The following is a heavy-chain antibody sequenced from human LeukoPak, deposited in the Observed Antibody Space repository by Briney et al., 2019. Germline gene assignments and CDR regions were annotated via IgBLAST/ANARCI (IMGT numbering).Heavy chain of an antibody. V-gene: IGHV3-23*01. CDR3: ARNLATSSQIYYFDY. CDR2: IRGSGLNT. Sequence: GGSLRLSCAASGFTFSSYVMSWVRRAPGKGLEWVSTIRGSGLNTYYADSVRGRFTISRDNSENILYLQMNSLTAEDTAVYSCARNLATSSQIYYFDYWGQGTLVTVSS. J-gene: IGHJ4*02. CDR1: GFTFSSYV. D-gene: IGHD3-3*01.